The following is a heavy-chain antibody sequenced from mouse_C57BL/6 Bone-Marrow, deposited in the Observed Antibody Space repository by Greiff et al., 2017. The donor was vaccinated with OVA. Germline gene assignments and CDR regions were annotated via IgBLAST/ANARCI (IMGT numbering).Heavy chain of an antibody. CDR1: GYAFTNYL. CDR2: FYPGSGSI. D-gene: IGHD2-12*01. V-gene: IGHV1-62-2*01. Sequence: QVHVKQSGAELVRPGTSVKVSCKASGYAFTNYLIEWVKQRPGQGLEWIGWFYPGSGSIKYNEKFKDKATLTADKSSSTVYMELSRLTSEDSAVYFCARHGFTKGFAYWGQGTLVTVSA. CDR3: ARHGFTKGFAY. J-gene: IGHJ3*01.